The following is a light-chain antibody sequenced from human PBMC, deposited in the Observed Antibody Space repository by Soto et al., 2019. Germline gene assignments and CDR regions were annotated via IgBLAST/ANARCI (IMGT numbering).Light chain of an antibody. J-gene: IGLJ1*01. CDR1: SSDVGGYNY. CDR3: SSYAGSNINYV. V-gene: IGLV2-8*01. CDR2: EVN. Sequence: QSVLTQPPSASGSPGQSVTISCTGTSSDVGGYNYVSWYQQHPGKAPKLMIYEVNKRPSGVPDHFSGSKSGNTASLTVSGLHAEDEADYYCSSYAGSNINYVFGTGTKVTVL.